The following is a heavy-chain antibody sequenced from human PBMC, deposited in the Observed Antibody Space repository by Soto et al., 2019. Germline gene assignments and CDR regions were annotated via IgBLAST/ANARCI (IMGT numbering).Heavy chain of an antibody. Sequence: GGSLRPSWAASGFTFSSYCMHWVRQAPGKGLEWVAVISSDGSNKYYADSVKGPFTISRDNSKNTLYLQMNSLRAEDTAVYYCAKYSSWYTYWGQGTLVTVSS. CDR2: ISSDGSNK. D-gene: IGHD6-13*01. V-gene: IGHV3-30*18. CDR1: GFTFSSYC. CDR3: AKYSSWYTY. J-gene: IGHJ4*02.